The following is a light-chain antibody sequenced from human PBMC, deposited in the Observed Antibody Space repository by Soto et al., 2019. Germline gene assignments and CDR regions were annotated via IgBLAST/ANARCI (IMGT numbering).Light chain of an antibody. V-gene: IGKV1-9*01. CDR2: AAS. Sequence: IQLTQSPSSLSASVGDRVTITCRASQGISSFLAWYQQKPGKAPKLLIYAASTLQSGVPSRFSGSGAGTYFTLTISSLQPEDCATYYCLQLNSHPLTCGGGTKVELK. CDR1: QGISSF. CDR3: LQLNSHPLT. J-gene: IGKJ4*01.